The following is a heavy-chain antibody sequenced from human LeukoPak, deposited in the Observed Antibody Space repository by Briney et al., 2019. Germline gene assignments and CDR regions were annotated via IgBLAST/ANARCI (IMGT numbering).Heavy chain of an antibody. V-gene: IGHV4-39*07. CDR3: ARDDSGSYSFGY. CDR2: VYHSGST. CDR1: GGSISSSSYY. J-gene: IGHJ4*02. Sequence: SSETLSLTCTVSGGSISSSSYYWGWIRQPPGKGLEWIGSVYHSGSTYYNPSLKSRVTISVDTSKNQFSLKLSSVTAADTAVYYCARDDSGSYSFGYWGQGTLVTVSS. D-gene: IGHD1-26*01.